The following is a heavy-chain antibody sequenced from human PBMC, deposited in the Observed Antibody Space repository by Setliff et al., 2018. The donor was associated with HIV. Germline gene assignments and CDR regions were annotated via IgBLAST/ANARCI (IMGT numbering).Heavy chain of an antibody. V-gene: IGHV1-2*02. Sequence: ASVKVSCKSSGYTFTAHHIHWVRQAPGQGPEWMGWIIPKSGETSYAEKFRGRVTMTRDTSLSTAYMELSWLTSDDAAVYYCARVVDRDYDFWSAYEYWGQGTLVTVSS. CDR2: IIPKSGET. CDR1: GYTFTAHH. D-gene: IGHD3-3*01. J-gene: IGHJ4*02. CDR3: ARVVDRDYDFWSAYEY.